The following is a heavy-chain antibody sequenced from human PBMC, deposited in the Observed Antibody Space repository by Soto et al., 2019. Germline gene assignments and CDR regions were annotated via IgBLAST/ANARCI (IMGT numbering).Heavy chain of an antibody. D-gene: IGHD1-26*01. Sequence: PSETLSLTCTVSGGSISSSSYYWGWIRQPPGKGLEWIGSIYYSGSTYYNPSLKSRVTISVDTSKNQFSLKLSSVTAADTAVYYCARIHQISGATNAFDIWGQGTMVTVSS. CDR1: GGSISSSSYY. V-gene: IGHV4-39*01. CDR3: ARIHQISGATNAFDI. J-gene: IGHJ3*02. CDR2: IYYSGST.